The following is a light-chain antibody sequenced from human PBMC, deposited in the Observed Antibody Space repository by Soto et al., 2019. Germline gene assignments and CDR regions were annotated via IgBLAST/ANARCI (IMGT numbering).Light chain of an antibody. CDR2: EVT. CDR3: SSYTRRNTLA. Sequence: QSALTQPASVSGSPGQSITISCTGTSSDVGGYNFVSWYQQHPGKAPKLIIYEVTDRPSGVSNRFSGSKSGSTASLTISGLQAEDKADYYCSSYTRRNTLAFGGGTKLTVL. V-gene: IGLV2-14*01. J-gene: IGLJ2*01. CDR1: SSDVGGYNF.